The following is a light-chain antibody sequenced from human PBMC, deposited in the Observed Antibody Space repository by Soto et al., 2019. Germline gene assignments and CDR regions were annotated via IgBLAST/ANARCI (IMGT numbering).Light chain of an antibody. J-gene: IGKJ1*01. CDR2: WAS. CDR1: QSALYSSNYKNY. V-gene: IGKV4-1*01. CDR3: QQYYSTPWT. Sequence: DIVMTQSPDSLAVSLGERATINCKSSQSALYSSNYKNYLAWYQQKPGQPPKLLIYWASTRESGVPDRFSGSGSGTDFTLTISSLQAEDVAVYYCQQYYSTPWTFGQGTKVEIK.